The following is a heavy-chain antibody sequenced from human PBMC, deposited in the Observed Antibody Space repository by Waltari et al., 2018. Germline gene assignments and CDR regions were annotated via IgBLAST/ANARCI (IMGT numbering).Heavy chain of an antibody. CDR1: GFTFVSYS. J-gene: IGHJ4*02. CDR2: ISSSSSYI. CDR3: ARARALEQPDY. V-gene: IGHV3-21*01. D-gene: IGHD1-1*01. Sequence: EVQLVESGGGLVKPGGSLRLSCAASGFTFVSYSRNWVRQAPGKGLEWVSSISSSSSYIYYADSVKGRFTISRDNDKNSLYLQMNSLRAEDTAVYYCARARALEQPDYWGQGTLVTVSS.